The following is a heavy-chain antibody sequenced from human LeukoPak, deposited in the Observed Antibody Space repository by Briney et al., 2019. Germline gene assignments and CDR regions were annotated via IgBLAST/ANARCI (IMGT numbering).Heavy chain of an antibody. CDR3: TRLAHPDSSRWYFDY. J-gene: IGHJ4*02. V-gene: IGHV4-59*07. CDR2: IDYSGSI. D-gene: IGHD3-22*01. CDR1: GGSISKYY. Sequence: SYTLSLTHIDSGGSISKYYWSWIRQPPGKRLEWIGYIDYSGSINYSPPLKSRVTISVDTSKNQFSLHLTSTAAADTALYCGTRLAHPDSSRWYFDYWGQGTLVTVSS.